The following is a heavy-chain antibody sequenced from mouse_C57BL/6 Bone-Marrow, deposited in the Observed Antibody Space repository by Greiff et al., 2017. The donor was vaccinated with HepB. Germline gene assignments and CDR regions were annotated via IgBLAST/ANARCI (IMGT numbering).Heavy chain of an antibody. CDR3: ARIGLGRVYYAMDY. CDR1: GYTFTSYT. CDR2: INPSSGYT. V-gene: IGHV1-4*01. D-gene: IGHD4-1*01. J-gene: IGHJ4*01. Sequence: LQESGAELARPGASVKMSCKASGYTFTSYTMHWVKQRPGQGLEWIGYINPSSGYTKYNQKFKDKATLTADKSSSTAYMQLSSLTSEDSAVYYCARIGLGRVYYAMDYWGQGTSVTVSS.